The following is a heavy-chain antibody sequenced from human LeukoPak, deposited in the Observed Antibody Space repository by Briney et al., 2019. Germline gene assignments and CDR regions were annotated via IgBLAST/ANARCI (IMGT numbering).Heavy chain of an antibody. J-gene: IGHJ4*02. D-gene: IGHD5-18*01. Sequence: GGSLRLSCAASGFTFSSYSMNWVRQAPGKGLEWVSSISSSSSYIYYADSVKGRFTISRDNARNSLYLQMNSLRAEDTAVYYCASGKETSMAQGYWGQGTLVTVSS. CDR2: ISSSSSYI. V-gene: IGHV3-21*04. CDR1: GFTFSSYS. CDR3: ASGKETSMAQGY.